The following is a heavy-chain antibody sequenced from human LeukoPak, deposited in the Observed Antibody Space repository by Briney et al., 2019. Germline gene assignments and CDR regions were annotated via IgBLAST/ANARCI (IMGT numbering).Heavy chain of an antibody. J-gene: IGHJ6*03. Sequence: GGSLRLSCAASGFTFSSYWMSWVRQAPGKGLEWVANIKQDGSEKYYVDSVKGRFTISRDNAKNSLYLQMNSLRAEDTAVYYCARNYGDWLRHYYYMDVWGKGTTVTVSS. CDR3: ARNYGDWLRHYYYMDV. CDR2: IKQDGSEK. CDR1: GFTFSSYW. D-gene: IGHD4-17*01. V-gene: IGHV3-7*01.